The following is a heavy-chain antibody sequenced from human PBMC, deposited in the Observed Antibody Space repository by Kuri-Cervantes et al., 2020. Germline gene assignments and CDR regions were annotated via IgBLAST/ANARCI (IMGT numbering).Heavy chain of an antibody. V-gene: IGHV1-18*01. CDR2: ISAYNGST. D-gene: IGHD3-3*01. CDR3: ARGEDLLRFLECYQN. J-gene: IGHJ4*02. Sequence: ASVKVSCKASGYTFTSYGISWVRQAPGQGLEWMGWISAYNGSTNYAQKFQGRVTMTRDTSTSTVYMELSSLRSEDTAVYYCARGEDLLRFLECYQNWGQGTLVTVSS. CDR1: GYTFTSYG.